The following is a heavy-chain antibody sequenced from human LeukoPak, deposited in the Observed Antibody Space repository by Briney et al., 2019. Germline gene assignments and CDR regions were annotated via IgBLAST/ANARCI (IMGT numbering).Heavy chain of an antibody. Sequence: GGSLRLSCAASGFTFSSYAMSWVRQVPGKGLEWVSVISGSGDNTYYADSVKGRFTISRDNSKNMLYLQMNSLRAEDTAVYYCAKWKYSNSGIDDYWGQGTLVSVSS. CDR2: ISGSGDNT. D-gene: IGHD6-6*01. CDR3: AKWKYSNSGIDDY. CDR1: GFTFSSYA. V-gene: IGHV3-23*01. J-gene: IGHJ4*02.